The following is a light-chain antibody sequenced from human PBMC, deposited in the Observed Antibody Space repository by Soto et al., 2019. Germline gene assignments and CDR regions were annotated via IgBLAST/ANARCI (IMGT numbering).Light chain of an antibody. Sequence: DIQLTQSPSSLSASVGDRLTITCRASQSISNFLNWYQQRPGQAPKLLIYAASSLQSGAPSRFSGSGSGTDFTFTINSLQPEDIATYYCQQYDNLPLTIGGGTKVDIK. J-gene: IGKJ4*01. CDR1: QSISNF. V-gene: IGKV1-33*01. CDR2: AAS. CDR3: QQYDNLPLT.